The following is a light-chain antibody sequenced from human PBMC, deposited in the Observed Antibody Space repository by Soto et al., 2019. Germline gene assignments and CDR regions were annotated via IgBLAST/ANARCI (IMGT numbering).Light chain of an antibody. V-gene: IGKV1-39*01. CDR1: QSIRVY. CDR2: AAS. CDR3: QQANTYPIT. Sequence: DIQMTQSPSSLSASVGDRVTITCRASQSIRVYLNWYQQKPGKAPMLLMYAASILQSGVSSRFSGSGSGTDFTLTISSLQPEDLASYYCQQANTYPITFGQGTRLEIK. J-gene: IGKJ5*01.